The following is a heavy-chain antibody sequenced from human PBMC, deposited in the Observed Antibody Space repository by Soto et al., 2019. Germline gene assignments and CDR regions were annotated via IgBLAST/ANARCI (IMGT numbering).Heavy chain of an antibody. CDR2: IYYSGST. Sequence: TLSLTCTVSGGSISSGDYYWSWIRQPPGKGLEWIGYIYYSGSTYYNPSLKSRVTISVDTSKNQFSLKLSSVTAADTAVYYCARGEPYYYYGMDVWGQGTTVTVSS. CDR1: GGSISSGDYY. J-gene: IGHJ6*02. CDR3: ARGEPYYYYGMDV. V-gene: IGHV4-30-4*01. D-gene: IGHD1-1*01.